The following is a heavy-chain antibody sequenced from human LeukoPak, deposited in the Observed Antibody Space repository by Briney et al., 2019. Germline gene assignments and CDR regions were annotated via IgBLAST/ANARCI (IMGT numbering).Heavy chain of an antibody. Sequence: GGSLRLSCAASGFRFSNYAMHWVRQAPGKGLEWVACISYDGSKKYYADSVKGRFAISRDNSKNTLYLQMNSLRADDTAMYYCAKRYDTTVYSINFDYWGQGTLVTVSS. CDR1: GFRFSNYA. CDR3: AKRYDTTVYSINFDY. J-gene: IGHJ4*02. CDR2: ISYDGSKK. D-gene: IGHD3-22*01. V-gene: IGHV3-30*18.